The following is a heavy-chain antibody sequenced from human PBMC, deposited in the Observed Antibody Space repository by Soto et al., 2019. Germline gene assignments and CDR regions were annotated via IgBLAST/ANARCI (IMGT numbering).Heavy chain of an antibody. V-gene: IGHV4-59*01. CDR3: ARANGPYYCDSSRNWFDP. D-gene: IGHD3-22*01. J-gene: IGHJ5*02. CDR1: GGSISSYY. CDR2: IYYSGST. Sequence: ETLSLTCTVSGGSISSYYWSWIRQPPGKGLEWIGYIYYSGSTNYNPSLKSRVTISVDTSKNQFSLKLSSVTAADTAVYYCARANGPYYCDSSRNWFDPWGQGTLVTVSS.